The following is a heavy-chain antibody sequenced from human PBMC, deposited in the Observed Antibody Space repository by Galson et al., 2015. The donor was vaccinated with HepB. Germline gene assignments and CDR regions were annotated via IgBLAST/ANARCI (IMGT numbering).Heavy chain of an antibody. CDR1: GFTFDDYA. V-gene: IGHV3-9*01. CDR3: AKKLYGNSFDAFDF. D-gene: IGHD4-23*01. CDR2: ISWNSGSI. Sequence: SLRLSCAASGFTFDDYAMYWVRHAPGKGLEWVSGISWNSGSIGYADSVKGRFTISRDNAKNSLFLQMNSLRTEDTALYYCAKKLYGNSFDAFDFWGQGTMVTVSS. J-gene: IGHJ3*01.